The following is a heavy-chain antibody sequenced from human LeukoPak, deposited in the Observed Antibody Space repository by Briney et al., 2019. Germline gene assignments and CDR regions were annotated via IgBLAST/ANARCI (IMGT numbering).Heavy chain of an antibody. J-gene: IGHJ5*02. CDR2: INPNSGGT. CDR3: ARLNPPCSSTSCYGYGDYGTGLDP. Sequence: ASVKVSCKASGYTFTGYYMHWERQAPGQGLEWMGWINPNSGGTNYAQKFQGRVTMTRDTSISTAYMELSRLRSDDTAVYYCARLNPPCSSTSCYGYGDYGTGLDPWGQRTLVTVSS. V-gene: IGHV1-2*02. D-gene: IGHD2-2*01. CDR1: GYTFTGYY.